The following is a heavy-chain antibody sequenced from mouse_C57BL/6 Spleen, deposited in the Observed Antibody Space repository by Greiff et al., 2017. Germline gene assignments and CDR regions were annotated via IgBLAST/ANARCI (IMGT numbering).Heavy chain of an antibody. D-gene: IGHD1-1*01. CDR2: IRLKSDNYAT. CDR1: GFTFSNYW. J-gene: IGHJ2*01. V-gene: IGHV6-3*01. CDR3: TRPYYGSSPFDY. Sequence: EVKVEESGGGLVQPGGSMKLSCVASGFTFSNYWMNWVRQSPEKGLEWVAQIRLKSDNYATHYAESVKGRFTISRDDSKSSVYLQMNNLRAEDTGIYYCTRPYYGSSPFDYWGQGTTLTVSS.